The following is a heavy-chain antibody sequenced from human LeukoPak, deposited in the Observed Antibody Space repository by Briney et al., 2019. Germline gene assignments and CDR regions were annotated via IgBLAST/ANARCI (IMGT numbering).Heavy chain of an antibody. CDR2: IGTAGDT. Sequence: PGGSLRLSCAASGFTFSSYDMHWVRQATGKGLEWVSAIGTAGDTYYPGSVKGRFTISRENAKNSLYLQMNSLRAGDTAVYYCARALSWGIAVAGPMDVWGQGTTVTVSS. CDR1: GFTFSSYD. V-gene: IGHV3-13*04. D-gene: IGHD6-19*01. J-gene: IGHJ6*02. CDR3: ARALSWGIAVAGPMDV.